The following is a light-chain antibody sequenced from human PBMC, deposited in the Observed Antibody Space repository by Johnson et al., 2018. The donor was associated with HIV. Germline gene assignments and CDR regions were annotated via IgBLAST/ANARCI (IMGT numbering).Light chain of an antibody. CDR2: ENN. V-gene: IGLV1-51*02. CDR3: GTWDSSLSAGGV. Sequence: SVLTQPPSVSAAPGQKVTISCSGSSSNIGNNYVSLYQHLPGTAPKLLIYENNKRPSGIPDRFSGSKSGTSATLGITGLQTGDEADYYCGTWDSSLSAGGVFGTGTKVTVL. CDR1: SSNIGNNY. J-gene: IGLJ1*01.